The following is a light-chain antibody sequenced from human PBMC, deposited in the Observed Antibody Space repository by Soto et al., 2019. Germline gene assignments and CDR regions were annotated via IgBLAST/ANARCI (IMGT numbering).Light chain of an antibody. CDR1: SSDVGGYNY. V-gene: IGLV2-8*01. CDR2: EVS. J-gene: IGLJ3*02. Sequence: ALTQPPSASGSPGQSVTISCTGTSSDVGGYNYVSWYQQHPGKAPKLMIYEVSKRPSGVPDRFSGSKSGNTASLTVSGLQAEDEADYYCSSYAGSNNWGVFGGGTKLTVL. CDR3: SSYAGSNNWGV.